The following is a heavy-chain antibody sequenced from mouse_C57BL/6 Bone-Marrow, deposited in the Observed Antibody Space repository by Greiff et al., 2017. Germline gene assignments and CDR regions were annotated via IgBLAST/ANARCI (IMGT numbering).Heavy chain of an antibody. V-gene: IGHV1-81*01. D-gene: IGHD1-1*01. Sequence: QVQLQQSGAELARPGASVKLSCKASGYTFTSYGISWVKQRTGQGLEWIGEIYPRSGNTYYNEKFKGKATLTADKSSSTAYMELRSLTSEDSAVYFCARCTTVVAWYFDVWGTGTTVTVSS. CDR2: IYPRSGNT. J-gene: IGHJ1*03. CDR3: ARCTTVVAWYFDV. CDR1: GYTFTSYG.